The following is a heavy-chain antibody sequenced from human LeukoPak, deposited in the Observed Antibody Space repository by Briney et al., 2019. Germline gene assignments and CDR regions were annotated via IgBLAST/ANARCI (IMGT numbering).Heavy chain of an antibody. J-gene: IGHJ6*02. CDR1: GGSISSTNW. V-gene: IGHV4-4*02. Sequence: SETLSLTCGVSGGSISSTNWWSWVRQPPGQGLEWIGEISLTGRTNYNPSLNGRVTMSLDESSNQLSLKLTSVTAADTAVYYCARLPGCGSGCFYGMDVWGQGTTVTVSS. CDR3: ARLPGCGSGCFYGMDV. D-gene: IGHD2-21*02. CDR2: ISLTGRT.